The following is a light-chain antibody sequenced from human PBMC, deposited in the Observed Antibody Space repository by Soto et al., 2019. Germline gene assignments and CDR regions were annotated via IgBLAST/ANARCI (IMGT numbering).Light chain of an antibody. V-gene: IGKV1-6*01. CDR2: AAS. Sequence: AIQLTQSPSSLSASVGDRVTITCRASQGIRNDLGWYQQKPGKAPKLLIYAASSLQSGVPSRFSGSGSGTDFSLTISSLQPEDFATYYCLQDYNYPRTFGQGTKVDIK. CDR3: LQDYNYPRT. CDR1: QGIRND. J-gene: IGKJ1*01.